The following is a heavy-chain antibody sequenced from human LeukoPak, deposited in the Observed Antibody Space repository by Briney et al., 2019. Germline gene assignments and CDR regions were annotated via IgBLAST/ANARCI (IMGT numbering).Heavy chain of an antibody. D-gene: IGHD6-19*01. J-gene: IGHJ4*02. CDR3: ARGIRIAVAGNIDY. CDR1: GFTFSSYA. Sequence: GRSLRLSCATSGFTFSSYAIHWVRQAPGKGLEWVAAISYDGSNKNYADSVKGRFTISRDNSKNTLYLQMNSLSAEDTAVYYCARGIRIAVAGNIDYWGQGTLVTVSS. V-gene: IGHV3-30*04. CDR2: ISYDGSNK.